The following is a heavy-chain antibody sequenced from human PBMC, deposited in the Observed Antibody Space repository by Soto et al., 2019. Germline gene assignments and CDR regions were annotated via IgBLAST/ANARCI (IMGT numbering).Heavy chain of an antibody. D-gene: IGHD3-10*01. CDR2: IYHSGST. V-gene: IGHV4-38-2*01. CDR3: ARAEGFLGDYYYGMDV. Sequence: PSETLSLTCAVSGYSISSGYYWGWIRQPPGKGLEWIGSIYHSGSTYYNPSLKSRVTISVDTSKNQFSLKLSSVTAADTAVYYCARAEGFLGDYYYGMDVWGQGTTVTV. J-gene: IGHJ6*02. CDR1: GYSISSGYY.